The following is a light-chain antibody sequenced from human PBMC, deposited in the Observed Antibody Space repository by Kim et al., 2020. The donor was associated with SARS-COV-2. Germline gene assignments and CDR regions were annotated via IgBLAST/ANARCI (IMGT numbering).Light chain of an antibody. V-gene: IGLV1-51*01. CDR2: DNN. CDR1: SSNIGNNY. J-gene: IGLJ1*01. CDR3: GTWDSSLSAGV. Sequence: ELTQPPSVSAAPGQKVTISCSGSSSNIGNNYVSWYQQLPGTAPKLLIYDNNKRPSGIPDRFSGSKSGTSATLGITGLQTGDEADYYCGTWDSSLSAGVFGTGTKVTVL.